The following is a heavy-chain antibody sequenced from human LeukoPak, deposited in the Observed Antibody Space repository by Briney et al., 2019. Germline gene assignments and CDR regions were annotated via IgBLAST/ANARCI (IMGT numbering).Heavy chain of an antibody. CDR1: GFPFSNFA. Sequence: GGSLRLSCVTSGFPFSNFAMGWVRQVPGKGLEWVSFISGSGGSTFYVDSAKGRSAISRDNSENTVYLQINNLRAEDTAVYLCAKGAAAAGGLVYFDYWGQGTRVTVSS. J-gene: IGHJ4*02. CDR3: AKGAAAAGGLVYFDY. D-gene: IGHD6-13*01. CDR2: ISGSGGST. V-gene: IGHV3-23*01.